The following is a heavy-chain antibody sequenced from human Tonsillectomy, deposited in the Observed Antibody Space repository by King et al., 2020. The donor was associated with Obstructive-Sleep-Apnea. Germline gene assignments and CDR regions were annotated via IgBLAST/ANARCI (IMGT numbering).Heavy chain of an antibody. CDR3: ARGRRLNYDSSGTFDY. CDR1: GFTFSSYA. D-gene: IGHD3-22*01. CDR2: ISYDGSNK. V-gene: IGHV3-30-3*01. Sequence: VQLVESGGGVVQPGRSLRLSCAASGFTFSSYAMHWVRQAPGKGLEWVTVISYDGSNKYYADSVKGRFTISRDNSKNTLYLQMNSLRAEDTAVYYCARGRRLNYDSSGTFDYWGQGTLVTVSS. J-gene: IGHJ4*02.